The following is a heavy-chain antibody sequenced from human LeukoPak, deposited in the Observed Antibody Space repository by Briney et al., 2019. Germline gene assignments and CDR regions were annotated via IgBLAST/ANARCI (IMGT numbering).Heavy chain of an antibody. V-gene: IGHV5-51*01. D-gene: IGHD1-1*01. CDR3: AGQSTTGTTLDY. CDR1: GYSFTSYW. CDR2: IYPGDSDT. Sequence: GESLQIPCQGSGYSFTSYWIGWARKLPGKGLEWMGIIYPGDSDTRYSPSFQGQVTISADKSISTAYLQWSSLKASDTAIYYCAGQSTTGTTLDYWGQGTLVTVSS. J-gene: IGHJ4*02.